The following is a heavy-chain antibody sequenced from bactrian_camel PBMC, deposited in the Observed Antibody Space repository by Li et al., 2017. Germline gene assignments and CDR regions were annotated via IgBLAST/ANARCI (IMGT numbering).Heavy chain of an antibody. CDR1: GFKFNLYG. D-gene: IGHD3*01. V-gene: IGHV3-2*01. Sequence: QVQLVESGGGLVQPGGSLTLSCAASGFKFNLYGMSWVRQAPGRKLEWMSTVSSSGDKTYYADSVKGRFTISQDNAKNTLYLQMNSLKPVDTATYYCATGTSMGFNRFGNWGNGTQVTVS. CDR2: VSSSGDKT. J-gene: IGHJ4*01. CDR3: ATGTSMGFNRFGN.